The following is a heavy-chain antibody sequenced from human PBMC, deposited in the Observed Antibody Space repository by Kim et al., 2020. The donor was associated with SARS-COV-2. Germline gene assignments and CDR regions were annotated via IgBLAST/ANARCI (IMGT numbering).Heavy chain of an antibody. CDR3: TRAYYYDSSGPHLYYYYSYMDV. Sequence: GGSLRLSCAASGFTFSNAWMSWVRQAPGKGLEWVGRIKSKTDGGTTDYAAPVKGRFTISRDDSKNTLYLQMNSLKTEDTAVYYCTRAYYYDSSGPHLYYYYSYMDVWGKGTTVTVSS. CDR1: GFTFSNAW. D-gene: IGHD3-22*01. CDR2: IKSKTDGGTT. J-gene: IGHJ6*03. V-gene: IGHV3-15*01.